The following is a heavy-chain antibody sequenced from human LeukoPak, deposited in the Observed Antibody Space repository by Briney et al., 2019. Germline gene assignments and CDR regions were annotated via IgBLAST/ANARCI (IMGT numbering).Heavy chain of an antibody. D-gene: IGHD3-10*01. Sequence: SETLSLTCTVSGGSISGFFWTWIRQSPGKGPEYIGYIYYSGTTDYNPPLKSRVSMSVDTSKTQFFLNLTSVTAADTAIYYCARVGYGSGSWGWFDPWGQGTLVTVSS. CDR2: IYYSGTT. CDR1: GGSISGFF. V-gene: IGHV4-59*01. J-gene: IGHJ5*02. CDR3: ARVGYGSGSWGWFDP.